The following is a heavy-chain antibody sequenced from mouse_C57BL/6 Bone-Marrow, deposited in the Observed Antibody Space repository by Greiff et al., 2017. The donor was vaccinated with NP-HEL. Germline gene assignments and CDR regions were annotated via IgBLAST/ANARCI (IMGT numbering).Heavy chain of an antibody. Sequence: EVQVVESGGGLVQPGASLRLSCAASGFTFTDYYMSWVRQPPGKAPEWLALIRNKANGYTTESTASVKGRFTISRDNSQNILYLQMNTLRAEDSATYYGVKANNGRSYIDYWGQGTTLTVSS. CDR2: IRNKANGYTT. CDR3: VKANNGRSYIDY. D-gene: IGHD1-1*01. J-gene: IGHJ2*01. CDR1: GFTFTDYY. V-gene: IGHV7-4*01.